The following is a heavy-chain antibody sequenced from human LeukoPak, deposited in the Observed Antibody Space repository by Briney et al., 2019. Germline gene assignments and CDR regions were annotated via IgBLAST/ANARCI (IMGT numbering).Heavy chain of an antibody. CDR3: ARVTMVRGVILHDAFDI. D-gene: IGHD3-10*01. CDR2: IIPIFGTA. V-gene: IGHV1-69*05. J-gene: IGHJ3*02. Sequence: GASVKVSCKASGGTFSSYAISSVRQAPGQGLEWMGGIIPIFGTANYAQKFQGRVTITTDESTSTAYMELSSLRSEDTAVYYCARVTMVRGVILHDAFDIWGQGTMVTVSS. CDR1: GGTFSSYA.